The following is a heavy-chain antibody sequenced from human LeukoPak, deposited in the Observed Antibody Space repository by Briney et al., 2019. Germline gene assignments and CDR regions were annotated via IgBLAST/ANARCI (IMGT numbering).Heavy chain of an antibody. Sequence: PGGSLRLSCAASGFTFSSYAMTWVRQAPGKGLEWVSAICGIGGCTYYADSVKGRFTISRDNSKNTLYLQMSSLRAEDTAVYYCAKTAYDTSGYSYNDFDFWGQGTLVTVSS. CDR3: AKTAYDTSGYSYNDFDF. D-gene: IGHD3-22*01. CDR2: ICGIGGCT. CDR1: GFTFSSYA. V-gene: IGHV3-23*01. J-gene: IGHJ4*02.